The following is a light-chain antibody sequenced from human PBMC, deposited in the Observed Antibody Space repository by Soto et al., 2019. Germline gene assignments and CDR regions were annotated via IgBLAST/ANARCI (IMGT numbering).Light chain of an antibody. Sequence: QSVLTQPPSASGSPGQSVTISCTGTSSDIGGYNYVSWYQQHPGKAPKLMIYEVSKRPSGVPDRFSGSKSGNTASLTVSGLQAEDEADFYCSSYTSTSTPIFGGGTQLTVL. J-gene: IGLJ2*01. CDR1: SSDIGGYNY. V-gene: IGLV2-8*01. CDR2: EVS. CDR3: SSYTSTSTPI.